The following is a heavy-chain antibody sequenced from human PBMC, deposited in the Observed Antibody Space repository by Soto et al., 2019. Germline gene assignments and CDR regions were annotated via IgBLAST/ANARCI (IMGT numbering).Heavy chain of an antibody. CDR1: GGTFSSYA. J-gene: IGHJ6*02. V-gene: IGHV1-69*01. Sequence: QVQLVQSGAEVKKPGSSVKVSCRASGGTFSSYAISWVRQAPGQGLEWMGGIVPIFDTTNYAQKFQGRVTITADESTRTAYMELSSLTSEDTAVYYCATAVGDIVGVPAAKYLPYYYYGMDVWGQGTTVT. D-gene: IGHD2-2*01. CDR2: IVPIFDTT. CDR3: ATAVGDIVGVPAAKYLPYYYYGMDV.